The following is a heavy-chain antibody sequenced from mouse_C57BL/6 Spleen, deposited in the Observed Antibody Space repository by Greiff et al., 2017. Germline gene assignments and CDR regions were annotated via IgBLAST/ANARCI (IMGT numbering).Heavy chain of an antibody. CDR3: ARGGYYVSYYFDY. V-gene: IGHV1-22*01. J-gene: IGHJ2*01. CDR1: GYTFTDYN. Sequence: EVQLQESGPELVKPGASVKMSCKASGYTFTDYNMHWVKQSHGKSLEWIGYINPNNGGTSYNQKFKGKATLTVNKSSSTAYMELRSLTSEDSAVYYCARGGYYVSYYFDYWGQGTTLTVSS. D-gene: IGHD2-3*01. CDR2: INPNNGGT.